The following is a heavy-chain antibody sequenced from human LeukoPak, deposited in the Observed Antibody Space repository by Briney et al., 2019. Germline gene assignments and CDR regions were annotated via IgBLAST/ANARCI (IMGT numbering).Heavy chain of an antibody. D-gene: IGHD6-13*01. CDR3: ARDTAAIAAASTFYY. CDR2: ISSSSSYI. V-gene: IGHV3-21*01. Sequence: PGGSLRLSCAASGFTFSSYSMNWVRQAPGKGLEWVSSISSSSSYIYYADSVKGRFTISRDNAKNSLYLQMNSLRAEGTAVYYCARDTAAIAAASTFYYWGQGTLVTVSS. J-gene: IGHJ4*02. CDR1: GFTFSSYS.